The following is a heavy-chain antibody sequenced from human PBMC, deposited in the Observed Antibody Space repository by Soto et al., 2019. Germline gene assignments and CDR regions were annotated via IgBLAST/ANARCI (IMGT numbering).Heavy chain of an antibody. CDR2: IIPVFGTT. Sequence: QVHVVQSGAEVKKPGSSVKVTCTAFGGTFNSFGINWVRQAPGQGLEWMGGIIPVFGTTKYAQKFHDRVTLVADGSTSTSYMELSSLTSDDTAVYYCAIEVWGRGGYYLDSWGQGTLVTVSS. CDR1: GGTFNSFG. J-gene: IGHJ4*02. V-gene: IGHV1-69*01. CDR3: AIEVWGRGGYYLDS. D-gene: IGHD7-27*01.